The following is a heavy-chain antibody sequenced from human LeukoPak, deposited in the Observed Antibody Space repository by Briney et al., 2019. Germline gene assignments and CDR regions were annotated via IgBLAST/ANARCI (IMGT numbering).Heavy chain of an antibody. D-gene: IGHD3-16*02. V-gene: IGHV3-23*01. J-gene: IGHJ4*02. CDR2: ISGSGDNT. CDR1: GFTFYTYA. Sequence: GGSLRLSCAASGFTFYTYAMTWVRQAPGKGLEWVSSISGSGDNTYYADSVKGRFTISRDNSKNTLFLQMNGLRAEDTAVYYCAKLSLPGRSQSADYWGQGTLVTVSS. CDR3: AKLSLPGRSQSADY.